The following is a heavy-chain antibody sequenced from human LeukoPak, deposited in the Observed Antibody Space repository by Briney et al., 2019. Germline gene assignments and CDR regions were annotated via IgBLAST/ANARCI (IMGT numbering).Heavy chain of an antibody. CDR1: GFTFDDYG. CDR3: ARPTGDRSPFDL. Sequence: PGGSLRLSCAASGFTFDDYGMSWVRQAPGKGLEWVGSISSSSRDIYYSDSIKGRFSISRDNAQNSLYLQMNSLRAEDTALYYCARPTGDRSPFDLWGQGTMVAVSS. D-gene: IGHD3-22*01. V-gene: IGHV3-21*01. J-gene: IGHJ3*01. CDR2: ISSSSRDI.